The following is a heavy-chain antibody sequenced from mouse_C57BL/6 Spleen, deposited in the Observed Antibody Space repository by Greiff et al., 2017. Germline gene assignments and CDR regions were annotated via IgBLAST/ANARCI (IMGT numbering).Heavy chain of an antibody. CDR1: GYTFTSYW. CDR2: IYPGSGST. V-gene: IGHV1-55*01. Sequence: QVQLQQPGAELVKPGASVTMSCKASGYTFTSYWITWVKQRPGQGLEWIGDIYPGSGSTNYNEKFKSKATLTVDTSSSPAYMQLSSLTSEDSAVYYCARYGNYLDYWGQGTTLTVSS. J-gene: IGHJ2*01. D-gene: IGHD2-1*01. CDR3: ARYGNYLDY.